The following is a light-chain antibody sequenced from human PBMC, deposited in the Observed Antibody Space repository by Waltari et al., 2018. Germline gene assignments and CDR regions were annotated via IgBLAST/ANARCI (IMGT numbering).Light chain of an antibody. V-gene: IGKV4-1*01. CDR3: QKYYSTPWT. Sequence: DIVMTQSPDSLAVSLGERATINCKSSQSVLYSSNNKNYLAWYQQKPGQPPKLLIYRAPTRESGVPDRFSGSGSGTDFTLTISSLQAEDVAVYYRQKYYSTPWTFGQGTKVELK. CDR2: RAP. J-gene: IGKJ1*01. CDR1: QSVLYSSNNKNY.